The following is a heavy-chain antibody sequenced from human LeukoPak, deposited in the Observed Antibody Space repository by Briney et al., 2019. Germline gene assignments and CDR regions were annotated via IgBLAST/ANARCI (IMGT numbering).Heavy chain of an antibody. CDR3: ARELYRFLEWLPDPGTWVFDN. V-gene: IGHV4-4*07. J-gene: IGHJ4*02. CDR2: VYSSGST. D-gene: IGHD3-3*01. Sequence: SXIRQPAXKGLEWIGRVYSSGSTNYNPSLKSRVSMSIDTSKNQFSLKVSSVTAADTAVYYCARELYRFLEWLPDPGTWVFDNWGQGTLVTVSS.